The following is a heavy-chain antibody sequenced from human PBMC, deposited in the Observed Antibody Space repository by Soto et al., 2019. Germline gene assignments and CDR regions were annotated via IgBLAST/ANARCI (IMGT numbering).Heavy chain of an antibody. J-gene: IGHJ2*01. V-gene: IGHV4-61*01. CDR2: IYYSVRT. CDR3: ARVDLALSENFDL. Sequence: QVQLQESGPGLVKPSETLSLTCTVSGGSVSDETYYWSWIRQPPGKGLEWIGYIYYSVRTNYNPSLNYTPSRKSRVTISVDTSKNQFSLKLNSVTAADTAVYYCARVDLALSENFDLWGRGTLVTVSS. CDR1: GGSVSDETYY.